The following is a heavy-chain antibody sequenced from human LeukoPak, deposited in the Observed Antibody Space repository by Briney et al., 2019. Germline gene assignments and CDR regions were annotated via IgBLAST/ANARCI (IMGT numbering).Heavy chain of an antibody. Sequence: PSETLSLTCTVSGGSISSSSYYWGWIRQPPGKGLEWIGSIYYSGSTYYNPSLKSRVTISVDTSKNQFSLKLSSVTAADTAVYYCARDAVHRGFDPWGQGTLVTVSS. J-gene: IGHJ5*02. V-gene: IGHV4-39*07. CDR1: GGSISSSSYY. CDR2: IYYSGST. CDR3: ARDAVHRGFDP.